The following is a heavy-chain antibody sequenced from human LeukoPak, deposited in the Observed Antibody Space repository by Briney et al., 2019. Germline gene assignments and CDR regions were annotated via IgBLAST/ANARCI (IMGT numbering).Heavy chain of an antibody. CDR2: IYTSGST. V-gene: IGHV4-4*07. CDR3: ARDGTRNEFDY. CDR1: GGSISSYY. J-gene: IGHJ4*02. Sequence: PSETLSLTCTVSGGSISSYYWSWIRQPAGKGLEWIGRIYTSGSTNYIPSLKSRVTMTVDTSKNQFSLKLSSVTAADTAVYYCARDGTRNEFDYWGQGTLVTVSS. D-gene: IGHD1-1*01.